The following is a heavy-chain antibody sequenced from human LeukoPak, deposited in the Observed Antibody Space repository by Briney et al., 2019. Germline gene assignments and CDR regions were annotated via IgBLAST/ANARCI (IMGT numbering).Heavy chain of an antibody. CDR3: AKDTTCSSTSCLAYYYYGMDV. J-gene: IGHJ6*04. V-gene: IGHV3-30*18. CDR1: GFTFSSYG. CDR2: ISYDGSNK. Sequence: PGRSLRLSCAASGFTFSSYGMHWVRQAPGKGLEWVAVISYDGSNKYYADSVKGRFTISRDNSKNTLYLQMNSLRAEDTAVYYCAKDTTCSSTSCLAYYYYGMDVLGKGTTVTVSS. D-gene: IGHD2-2*01.